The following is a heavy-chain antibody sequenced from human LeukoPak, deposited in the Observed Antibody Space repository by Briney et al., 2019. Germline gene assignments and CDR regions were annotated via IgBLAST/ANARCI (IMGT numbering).Heavy chain of an antibody. D-gene: IGHD3-10*01. CDR1: GGSASSGSYY. Sequence: SETLSLTCTVSGGSASSGSYYWSWIRQPPGKGLEWIGYICYSGSTNYNPSLKSRVTISVDTSKNQFSLKLSSVTAADTAVYYCARVVRVRGVNVDYWGQGTLVTVSS. J-gene: IGHJ4*02. V-gene: IGHV4-61*01. CDR3: ARVVRVRGVNVDY. CDR2: ICYSGST.